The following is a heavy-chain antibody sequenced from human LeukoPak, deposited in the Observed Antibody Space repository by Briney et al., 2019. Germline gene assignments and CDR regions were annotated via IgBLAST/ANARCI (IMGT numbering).Heavy chain of an antibody. CDR3: ARAVGLHYYDSSGYYYFDY. D-gene: IGHD3-22*01. V-gene: IGHV4-59*01. CDR2: IYYSGST. J-gene: IGHJ4*02. Sequence: SETLSLTCTVSGGSISSYYWSWIRQPPGTGLEWIGYIYYSGSTNYNPSLKSRVTISVDTSKNQFSLKLSPVTAADTAVYYCARAVGLHYYDSSGYYYFDYWGQGTLVTVSS. CDR1: GGSISSYY.